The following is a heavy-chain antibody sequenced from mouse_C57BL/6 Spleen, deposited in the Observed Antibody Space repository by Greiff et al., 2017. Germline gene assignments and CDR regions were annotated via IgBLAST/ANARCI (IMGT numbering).Heavy chain of an antibody. CDR3: ARAVTYYFDY. CDR2: INYDGSST. Sequence: VQLKESEGGLVQPGSSMKLSCTASGFTFSDYYMAWVRQVPEKGLEWVANINYDGSSTYYLDSLKSRFIISRDNAMNILYLQMSSLKSEDTATYYCARAVTYYFDYWGQGTTLTVSS. D-gene: IGHD2-1*01. V-gene: IGHV5-16*01. J-gene: IGHJ2*01. CDR1: GFTFSDYY.